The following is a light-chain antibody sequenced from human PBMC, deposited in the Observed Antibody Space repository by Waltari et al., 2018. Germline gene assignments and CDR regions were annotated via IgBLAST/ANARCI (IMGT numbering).Light chain of an antibody. CDR1: SDNIANNY. J-gene: IGLJ2*01. V-gene: IGLV6-57*02. CDR3: QSYYAYDVI. Sequence: NFMLTQPHSVSESAGKTVIISCTGSSDNIANNYVQWYQHRPGSAPVTLIYEDNQSASGVPDRFSGAIASSSNSASLTISGLRTEDEAYYFCQSYYAYDVIFGGGTKLTVL. CDR2: EDN.